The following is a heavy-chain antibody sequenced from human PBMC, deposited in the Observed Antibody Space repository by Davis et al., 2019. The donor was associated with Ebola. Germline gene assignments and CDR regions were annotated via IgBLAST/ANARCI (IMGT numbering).Heavy chain of an antibody. J-gene: IGHJ4*02. CDR3: TSSYSSSSRSDY. V-gene: IGHV3-33*01. CDR1: GFTFSSYG. D-gene: IGHD6-6*01. Sequence: GESLKISCAASGFTFSSYGMHWVRQAPGKGLEWVAVIWYDGSNKYYADSVKGRFTISRDNSKNTLYLQMNSLKTEDTAVYYCTSSYSSSSRSDYWGQGTLVTVSS. CDR2: IWYDGSNK.